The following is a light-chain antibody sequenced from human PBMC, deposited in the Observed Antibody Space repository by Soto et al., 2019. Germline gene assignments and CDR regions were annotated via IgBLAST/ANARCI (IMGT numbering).Light chain of an antibody. V-gene: IGKV1-39*01. CDR3: QQSHSTPLT. Sequence: DIQMTQSPSSLSASVGDRVTITCRASRTISTYLNWYQQKPGKAPKLLIYDASSLQSGVPSRISGSGSGTEFTLTISSLQPEDFATYYCQQSHSTPLTFGGGTKVEIK. CDR2: DAS. CDR1: RTISTY. J-gene: IGKJ4*01.